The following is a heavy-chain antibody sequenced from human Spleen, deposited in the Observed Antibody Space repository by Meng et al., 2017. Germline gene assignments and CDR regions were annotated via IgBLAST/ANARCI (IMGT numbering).Heavy chain of an antibody. Sequence: VQPVQSGAEVKKPGASVKASCKASGYTFSDYYIHWVRQAPGQGLEWMGWINTGNGNTRYSQKFQGRVTITRDTSASTAYMGLSSLRSEDTAVYYCARVPEYYGSGSLIWFDPWGQGTLVTVSS. CDR1: GYTFSDYY. CDR3: ARVPEYYGSGSLIWFDP. D-gene: IGHD3-10*01. CDR2: INTGNGNT. J-gene: IGHJ5*02. V-gene: IGHV1-3*04.